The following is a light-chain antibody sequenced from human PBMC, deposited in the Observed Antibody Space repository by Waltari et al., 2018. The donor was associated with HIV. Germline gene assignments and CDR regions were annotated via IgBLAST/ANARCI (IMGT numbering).Light chain of an antibody. CDR1: QEISSY. Sequence: DIQMTQSPSSLSAFVGDRVIITCRASQEISSYLNWYQQKPGKAPRLLIYAASSLQSGVPSRFSGSGSGTEFTLTINSLQPEDFAVYYCQQYGTSPITFGQGTRLEIK. CDR2: AAS. J-gene: IGKJ5*01. CDR3: QQYGTSPIT. V-gene: IGKV1-39*01.